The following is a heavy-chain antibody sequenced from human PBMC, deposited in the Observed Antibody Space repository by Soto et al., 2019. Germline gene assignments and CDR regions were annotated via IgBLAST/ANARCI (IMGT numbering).Heavy chain of an antibody. J-gene: IGHJ6*03. CDR1: GFTFSSYA. Sequence: GGSLRLSCAASGFTFSSYAMSWVRQAPGKGLEWVSAISGSGGSTYYADSVKGRFTISRDNSKNTLYLQMNSLRAEDTAVYYCAKDLPPPDYGESSYYYYYMDVWGKGTTVTVSS. CDR3: AKDLPPPDYGESSYYYYYMDV. CDR2: ISGSGGST. D-gene: IGHD4-17*01. V-gene: IGHV3-23*01.